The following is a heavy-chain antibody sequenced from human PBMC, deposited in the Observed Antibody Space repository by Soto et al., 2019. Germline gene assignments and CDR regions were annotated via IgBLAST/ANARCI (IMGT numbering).Heavy chain of an antibody. J-gene: IGHJ4*02. Sequence: GGSLRLSCAASGFTFSSYSMNWVRQAPGKGLEWVSYISSSSSTIYYADSVKGRFTISRDNAKNSLYLQMNSLRDEDTAVYYCARAEYYYDRARPQNFDYWGQGTLVTVS. V-gene: IGHV3-48*02. D-gene: IGHD3-22*01. CDR2: ISSSSSTI. CDR1: GFTFSSYS. CDR3: ARAEYYYDRARPQNFDY.